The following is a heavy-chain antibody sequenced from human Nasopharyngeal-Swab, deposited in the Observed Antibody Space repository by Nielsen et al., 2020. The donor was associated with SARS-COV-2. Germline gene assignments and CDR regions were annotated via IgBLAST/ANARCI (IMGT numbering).Heavy chain of an antibody. CDR1: GFTYSSYA. V-gene: IGHV3-23*01. CDR2: ISGSGGST. Sequence: GESLQLSCADSGFTYSSYAMSWVRQAPGKVLEWVSAISGSGGSTYYADSVKGRFTISRDNSKNTLYLQMNSLRAEDTAVYYCAKSSRIVVVPAAKWFDPWGQGTLVTVSS. D-gene: IGHD2-2*01. CDR3: AKSSRIVVVPAAKWFDP. J-gene: IGHJ5*02.